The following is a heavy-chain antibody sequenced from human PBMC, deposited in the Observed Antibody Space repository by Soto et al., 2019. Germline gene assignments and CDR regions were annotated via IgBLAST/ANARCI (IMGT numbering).Heavy chain of an antibody. CDR3: AKKYYFGSGSYVFYFDY. J-gene: IGHJ4*02. CDR2: MSGTAGNT. Sequence: EVQLLESGRGSVQPGGSLRLSCAASGFTFSNYAMTWVRQAPGKGLEWVSTMSGTAGNTYYADSVKGRFTISRDNSKNTLCLQMNSLRAEDTAVYYCAKKYYFGSGSYVFYFDYWGQGTLVTVSS. V-gene: IGHV3-23*01. D-gene: IGHD3-10*01. CDR1: GFTFSNYA.